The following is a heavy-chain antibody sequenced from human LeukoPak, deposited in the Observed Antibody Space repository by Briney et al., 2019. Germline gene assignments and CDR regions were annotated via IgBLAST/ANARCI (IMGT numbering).Heavy chain of an antibody. CDR3: ARFNAPEPPITYYFDY. D-gene: IGHD1-14*01. CDR1: GFTFDDYG. V-gene: IGHV3-20*04. CDR2: INWNGGST. Sequence: RAGGSLRLSCAASGFTFDDYGMSWVRQAPGKGLEWVSGINWNGGSTGYADSVKGRFTISRDNAKNSLYLQMNSLRAEDTALYYCARFNAPEPPITYYFDYWGQGTLVTVSS. J-gene: IGHJ4*02.